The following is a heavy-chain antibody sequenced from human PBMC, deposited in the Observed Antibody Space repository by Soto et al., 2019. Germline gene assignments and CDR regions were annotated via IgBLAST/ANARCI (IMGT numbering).Heavy chain of an antibody. J-gene: IGHJ2*01. CDR3: ARAFAGFGAYWYFDL. CDR2: INAANGDT. CDR1: GYTFTSYG. Sequence: ASVKVSCKASGYTFTSYGIHWVRQAPGQRLEWMGWINAANGDTKYSPKFQGRVTITRDTSENQFSLRLSSVTAADTAVYYCARAFAGFGAYWYFDLWGRGTLVTVSS. D-gene: IGHD3-16*01. V-gene: IGHV1-3*01.